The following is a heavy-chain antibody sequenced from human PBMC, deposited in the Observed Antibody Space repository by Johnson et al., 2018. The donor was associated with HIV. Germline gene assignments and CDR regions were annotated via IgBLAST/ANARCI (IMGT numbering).Heavy chain of an antibody. D-gene: IGHD5-18*01. CDR2: IYSGDTT. CDR3: ARAYSYGAFDI. CDR1: GFTFDDYG. V-gene: IGHV3-66*01. J-gene: IGHJ3*02. Sequence: VQLVESGGGVVRPGGSLRLSCAASGFTFDDYGMSWVRQAPGKGLEWVSVIYSGDTTYYADSVKGRFTISRDNSKNTLYLQMNSLRAEDTAVYYCARAYSYGAFDIWGLGTKVTVSS.